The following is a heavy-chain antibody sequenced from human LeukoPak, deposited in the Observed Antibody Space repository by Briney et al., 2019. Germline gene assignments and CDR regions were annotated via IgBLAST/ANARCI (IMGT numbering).Heavy chain of an antibody. CDR3: ARQLFGELIWFDP. CDR1: GGSISSSSYY. J-gene: IGHJ5*02. V-gene: IGHV4-39*01. CDR2: IYYSGST. D-gene: IGHD3-10*02. Sequence: PSETLSLTCTVSGGSISSSSYYWGWIRQPPGQGLEWIGSIYYSGSTYYNPSLKSRVTISVDTSKNQFSLKLSSVTAADTAVYYCARQLFGELIWFDPWGQGTLVTVSS.